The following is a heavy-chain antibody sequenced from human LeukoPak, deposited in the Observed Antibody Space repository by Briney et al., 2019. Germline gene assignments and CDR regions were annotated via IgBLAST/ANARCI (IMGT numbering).Heavy chain of an antibody. CDR2: IFHTGST. V-gene: IGHV4-59*08. J-gene: IGHJ6*02. CDR3: ARQNYDIRAYRYYGVDV. CDR1: GGSISTFY. Sequence: SETLSLTGTVSGGSISTFYWSWIRQSPGKGLEWIGYIFHTGSTDYNPSLKSRVTISVDTSKNQFSLKLSSVTAADTAVYYCARQNYDIRAYRYYGVDVWGQGTTVTVSS. D-gene: IGHD3-22*01.